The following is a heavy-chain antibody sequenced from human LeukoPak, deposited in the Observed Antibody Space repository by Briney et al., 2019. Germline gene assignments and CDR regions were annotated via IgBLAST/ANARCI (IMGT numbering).Heavy chain of an antibody. Sequence: SQTLSLTCAISGDSVSSTSAAWNWIRQSPSGGLDWLGRTYYRSKWSNDYAISVRSRITVNRDTSKNQFALQLNSVTPEDTAVYYCARDSARGYGSGSRVDYWGQGTLVTVSS. V-gene: IGHV6-1*01. D-gene: IGHD3-10*01. J-gene: IGHJ4*02. CDR1: GDSVSSTSAA. CDR2: TYYRSKWSN. CDR3: ARDSARGYGSGSRVDY.